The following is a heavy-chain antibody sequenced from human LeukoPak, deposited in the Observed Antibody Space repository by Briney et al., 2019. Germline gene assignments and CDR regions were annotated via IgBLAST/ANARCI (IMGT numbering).Heavy chain of an antibody. Sequence: SETLSLTCTVSGGSISSYYWSWIRQPAGKGLEWIGRIYTSGSTNYNPSLKSRVTISVDTSKNQFSLKLSSVTAADTAVYYCARAQVEMATIYYYYYMDVWGKGTTVTVSS. CDR2: IYTSGST. D-gene: IGHD5-24*01. V-gene: IGHV4-4*07. CDR1: GGSISSYY. CDR3: ARAQVEMATIYYYYYMDV. J-gene: IGHJ6*03.